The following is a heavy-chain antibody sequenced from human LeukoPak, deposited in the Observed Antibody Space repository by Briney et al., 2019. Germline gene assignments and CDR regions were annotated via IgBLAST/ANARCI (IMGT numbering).Heavy chain of an antibody. V-gene: IGHV4-59*01. Sequence: SETLSLTCTVSGGSISSYYWSWIRQPPGTGLEWIGYIYYSGSTNYNPSLKSRVTISVDTSKNQYSLKLSSVTAADTAVYYCARVLEYYYDSSGYYFDYWGQGTLVTVSS. D-gene: IGHD3-22*01. CDR2: IYYSGST. CDR3: ARVLEYYYDSSGYYFDY. J-gene: IGHJ4*02. CDR1: GGSISSYY.